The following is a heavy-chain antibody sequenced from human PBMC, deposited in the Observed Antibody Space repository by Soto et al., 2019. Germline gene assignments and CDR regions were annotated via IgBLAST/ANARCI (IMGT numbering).Heavy chain of an antibody. V-gene: IGHV4-30-2*01. Sequence: SETLSLTCTVSGGSISSTDYSWSWVRQPPGKGLEWIGYVFHSGSTSYNTSLKSRVTISLDRSKNQFSLKLTSVTAADTAVYYCASHYGYDWQFGPWGQGTLVTVSS. CDR1: GGSISSTDYS. J-gene: IGHJ5*02. CDR2: VFHSGST. CDR3: ASHYGYDWQFGP. D-gene: IGHD5-12*01.